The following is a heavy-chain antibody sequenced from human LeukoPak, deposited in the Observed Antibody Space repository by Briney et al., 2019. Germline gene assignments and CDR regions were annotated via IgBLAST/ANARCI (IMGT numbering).Heavy chain of an antibody. CDR1: GGSISSSSYY. V-gene: IGHV4-61*01. D-gene: IGHD6-19*01. CDR3: ARGVKEQWLVGLTIDY. J-gene: IGHJ4*02. Sequence: SETLSLTCTVSGGSISSSSYYWSWIRQPPGTGLEWIGYIYYSGSTNYNPSLKSRVTISVDTSKNQFSLKLSSVTAADTAVYYCARGVKEQWLVGLTIDYWGQGTLVTVSS. CDR2: IYYSGST.